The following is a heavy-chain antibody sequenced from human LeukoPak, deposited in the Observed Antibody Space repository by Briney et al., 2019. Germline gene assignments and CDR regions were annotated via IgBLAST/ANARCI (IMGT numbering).Heavy chain of an antibody. Sequence: ASVKVSCKASGYTFNDYYLHWVRQAPGQGLEWMGRISPKSGGTNYAQKFRDRVTMARDTSTSTAYMELSRLRSDDTAVYFCAKDLRFGELSLTFGMDVWGQGTTVTVSS. CDR3: AKDLRFGELSLTFGMDV. D-gene: IGHD3-16*02. J-gene: IGHJ6*02. CDR2: ISPKSGGT. CDR1: GYTFNDYY. V-gene: IGHV1-2*02.